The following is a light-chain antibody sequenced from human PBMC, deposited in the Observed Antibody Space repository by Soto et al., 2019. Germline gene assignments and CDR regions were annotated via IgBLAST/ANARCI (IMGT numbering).Light chain of an antibody. CDR1: KNDIGVYDF. Sequence: HSVLTQPPSASGSPGQSVTISCTGTKNDIGVYDFVSWYQHHPGKAPRLIIYEVVQRPSGVPDRFSGSKSGNTASLTVSGLQAADEGDYFCKSYAGSNTYVFGSGTKLTVL. CDR3: KSYAGSNTYV. J-gene: IGLJ1*01. CDR2: EVV. V-gene: IGLV2-8*01.